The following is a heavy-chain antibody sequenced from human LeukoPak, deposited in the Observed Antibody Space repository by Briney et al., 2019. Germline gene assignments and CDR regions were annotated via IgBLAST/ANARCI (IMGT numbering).Heavy chain of an antibody. Sequence: GGSLRLSCAASGFTFSSYWMSWVRQAPGKGLEWVANIKQDGSEKYYVDSVKGRFTISRDNAKNSLYLQMNSLRAEGTAVYYCAKTLKDRYYDFWSGYYHYYYYMDVWGKGTTVTVSS. D-gene: IGHD3-3*01. CDR2: IKQDGSEK. V-gene: IGHV3-7*01. CDR1: GFTFSSYW. J-gene: IGHJ6*03. CDR3: AKTLKDRYYDFWSGYYHYYYYMDV.